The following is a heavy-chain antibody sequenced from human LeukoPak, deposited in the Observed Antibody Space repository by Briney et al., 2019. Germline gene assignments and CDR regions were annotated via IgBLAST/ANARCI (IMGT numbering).Heavy chain of an antibody. J-gene: IGHJ3*02. CDR3: ARSLDAFDI. CDR1: GFTFSSYE. Sequence: PGGSLRLSCAASGFTFSSYEMNWVRQAPGKGLEWVSYISSSGSTIYYADSVKGRFTIPRDNAKNSLYPQMNSLRAEDTAVYYCARSLDAFDIWGQGTMVTVSS. V-gene: IGHV3-48*03. CDR2: ISSSGSTI.